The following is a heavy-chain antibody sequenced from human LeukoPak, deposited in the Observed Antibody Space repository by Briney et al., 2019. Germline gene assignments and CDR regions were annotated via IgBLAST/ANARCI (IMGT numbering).Heavy chain of an antibody. Sequence: PGGSLRLSCAASGFTCSNYAMSWVRQAPGKGLEWVSVISGSSGTTYYADSVQGRFTISTDNSKNTLYLQMNSLRAEDTAVYYCAKSRAVAGTVWFDPWGQGTLVTVSS. J-gene: IGHJ5*02. CDR2: ISGSSGTT. CDR1: GFTCSNYA. CDR3: AKSRAVAGTVWFDP. V-gene: IGHV3-23*01. D-gene: IGHD6-19*01.